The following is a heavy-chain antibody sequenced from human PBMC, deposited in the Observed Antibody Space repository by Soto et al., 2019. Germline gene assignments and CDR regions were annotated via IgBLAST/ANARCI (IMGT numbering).Heavy chain of an antibody. V-gene: IGHV3-23*01. J-gene: IGHJ6*02. D-gene: IGHD3-3*01. CDR2: ISGSGGST. CDR1: GFTFSTYA. CDR3: ASKPYYDFWSGYLGMDV. Sequence: PEGSLRLPCPSSGFTFSTYAMSWDPQAPGNGLEWVSAISGSGGSTYYADSVKGRFTISRDNSKNTLYLQMNSLRAEDTAVYYCASKPYYDFWSGYLGMDVWGQGTTVTVS.